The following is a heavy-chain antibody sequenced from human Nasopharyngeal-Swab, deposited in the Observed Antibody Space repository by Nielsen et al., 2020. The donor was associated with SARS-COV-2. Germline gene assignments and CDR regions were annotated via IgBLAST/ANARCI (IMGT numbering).Heavy chain of an antibody. D-gene: IGHD4-23*01. V-gene: IGHV3-7*01. CDR1: GFTFSSYW. Sequence: GESLTISCAASGFTFSSYWMSWVRQAPGKGLEWVANIKEDGSDKYHVDSVKGRFTISRDNAKNSLYLQMNSLRAEDTAVYYCARTDYGSTFDPWGQGTLVTVSS. CDR3: ARTDYGSTFDP. CDR2: IKEDGSDK. J-gene: IGHJ5*02.